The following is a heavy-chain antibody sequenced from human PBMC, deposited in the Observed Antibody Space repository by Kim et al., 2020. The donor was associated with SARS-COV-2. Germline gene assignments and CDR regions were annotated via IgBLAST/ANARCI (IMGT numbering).Heavy chain of an antibody. Sequence: GGSLRLSCAAFGFNFSSYAMHWVRQAPGKGLEWVAVISYDGSSKYYADSEKGRFTISRDNSKNRLYLQMNSLRVEDTAVYYCARDAMITSGGVIVYYFDYWGQGALVTVSS. D-gene: IGHD3-16*02. J-gene: IGHJ4*02. CDR3: ARDAMITSGGVIVYYFDY. CDR2: ISYDGSSK. CDR1: GFNFSSYA. V-gene: IGHV3-30*04.